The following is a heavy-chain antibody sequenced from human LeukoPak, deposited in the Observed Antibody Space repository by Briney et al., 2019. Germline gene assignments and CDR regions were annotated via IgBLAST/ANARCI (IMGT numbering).Heavy chain of an antibody. CDR3: AKRGISSSWYYFDY. J-gene: IGHJ4*02. D-gene: IGHD6-13*01. CDR2: ISGGGGST. CDR1: GFTFSSYA. Sequence: GGSLRHSCAASGFTFSSYAMSWVRQAPGKGLEWVSAISGGGGSTFYADSVKGRFTISRDNSKNTLYLQMNSLRAEDTAVYYCAKRGISSSWYYFDYWGQGTLVTVSS. V-gene: IGHV3-23*01.